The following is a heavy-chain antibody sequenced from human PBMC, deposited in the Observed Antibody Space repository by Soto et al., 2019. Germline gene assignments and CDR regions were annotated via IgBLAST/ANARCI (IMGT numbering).Heavy chain of an antibody. CDR3: ARDCSSTSCYGILRS. J-gene: IGHJ5*02. Sequence: PGGSLRLSCTASGFTFGDYAMSWFRQAPGKGLEWVGFIRSKAYGGTTEYAASVKGRFTISRDDSKSIAYLQMNSLKTEDTAVYYCARDCSSTSCYGILRSWGQGTLVTVSS. V-gene: IGHV3-49*03. D-gene: IGHD2-2*01. CDR2: IRSKAYGGTT. CDR1: GFTFGDYA.